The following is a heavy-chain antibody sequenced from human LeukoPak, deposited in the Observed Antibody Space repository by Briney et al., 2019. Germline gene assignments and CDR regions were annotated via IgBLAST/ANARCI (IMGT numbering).Heavy chain of an antibody. Sequence: GGSLRLSCAASGFTFSNAWMSWVRQAPGKGLEWVGRIKSKTDGATTEYAAPVKGRFTISRDDSKNTLYLQMNSLKTEDTALYYCTTIGSSRYYYYFDYWGQGSLVTVSS. D-gene: IGHD3-22*01. V-gene: IGHV3-15*01. J-gene: IGHJ4*02. CDR1: GFTFSNAW. CDR2: IKSKTDGATT. CDR3: TTIGSSRYYYYFDY.